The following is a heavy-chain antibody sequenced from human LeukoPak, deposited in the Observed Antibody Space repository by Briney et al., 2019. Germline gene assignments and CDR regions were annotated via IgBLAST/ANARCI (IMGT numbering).Heavy chain of an antibody. CDR3: ARAPPYYDFWSGHADYYYGMDV. D-gene: IGHD3-3*01. V-gene: IGHV3-13*01. CDR2: IGTAGGT. CDR1: GFTFSSYD. J-gene: IGHJ6*02. Sequence: PGGSLRLSCAASGFTFSSYDMHWVRQATGKGLEWVSAIGTAGGTYYPGSVKGRFTISRENAKNSLYLQMNSLRAGDTAVYYCARAPPYYDFWSGHADYYYGMDVWGQGTTVTVSS.